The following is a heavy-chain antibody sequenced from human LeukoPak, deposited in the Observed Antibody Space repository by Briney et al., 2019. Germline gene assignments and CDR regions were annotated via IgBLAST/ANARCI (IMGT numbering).Heavy chain of an antibody. D-gene: IGHD7-27*01. Sequence: GGSLRLSCAASGFTFSSYSMNWVRQAPGKGLEWVSSISSSSSYIYYADSVKGRFTISRDNAKNSLYLQMNSLRAEDTAVYYCARTAPLLTRDLKYNWFDPWGQGTLVTVSS. CDR1: GFTFSSYS. CDR3: ARTAPLLTRDLKYNWFDP. J-gene: IGHJ5*02. V-gene: IGHV3-21*01. CDR2: ISSSSSYI.